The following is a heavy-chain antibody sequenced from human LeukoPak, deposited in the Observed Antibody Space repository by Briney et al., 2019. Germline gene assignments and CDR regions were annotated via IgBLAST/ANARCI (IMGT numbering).Heavy chain of an antibody. CDR2: IKQDGSEK. J-gene: IGHJ4*02. Sequence: GGSLRLSCAASGFTFSSYWTSWVRQAPGKGLEWVANIKQDGSEKYYVDSVKGRFTISRDDAKNSLYLQTNSLRAEDTAVYYCAREPLYSYGYSSFDYWGQGTLVTVSS. D-gene: IGHD5-18*01. CDR1: GFTFSSYW. CDR3: AREPLYSYGYSSFDY. V-gene: IGHV3-7*03.